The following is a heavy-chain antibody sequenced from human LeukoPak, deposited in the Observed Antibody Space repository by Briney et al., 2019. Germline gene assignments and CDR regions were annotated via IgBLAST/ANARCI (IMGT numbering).Heavy chain of an antibody. D-gene: IGHD5-24*01. Sequence: GGSLRLSCAASGFTFSSYGMHWVRQAPGKGLEWVAVISYDGSNKYYADSVKGRFTISRDNSKNTLYLQMNSLRAEDTAGYYCAKEAGMATIISQFDYWGQGTLVTVSS. J-gene: IGHJ4*02. CDR1: GFTFSSYG. CDR2: ISYDGSNK. V-gene: IGHV3-30*18. CDR3: AKEAGMATIISQFDY.